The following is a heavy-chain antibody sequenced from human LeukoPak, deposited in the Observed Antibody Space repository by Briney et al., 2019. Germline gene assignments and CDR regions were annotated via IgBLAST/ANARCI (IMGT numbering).Heavy chain of an antibody. CDR3: ARELSSGWYGELVDY. J-gene: IGHJ4*02. Sequence: SLRLSXAASGFTFSSYAMHWVRQAPGKGLEWVAVISYDGSNKYYADSVKGRFTISRDNSKNTLYLQMNSLRAEDTAVYYCARELSSGWYGELVDYWGQGTLVTVSS. CDR2: ISYDGSNK. D-gene: IGHD6-19*01. V-gene: IGHV3-30-3*01. CDR1: GFTFSSYA.